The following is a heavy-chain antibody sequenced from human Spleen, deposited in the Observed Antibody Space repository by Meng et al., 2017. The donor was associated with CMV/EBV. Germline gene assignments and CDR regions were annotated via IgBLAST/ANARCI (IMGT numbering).Heavy chain of an antibody. CDR2: IVPTIGAT. J-gene: IGHJ4*02. CDR1: GYTFTSYG. V-gene: IGHV1-18*01. D-gene: IGHD7-27*01. Sequence: ASVKVSCKASGYTFTSYGISWVRQAPGQGLEWLGRIVPTIGATNYAQKFQGRVTLTADTSTITAFMELSSLRSDDTAVYYCARQGLGTYIDYWGQGALVTVSS. CDR3: ARQGLGTYIDY.